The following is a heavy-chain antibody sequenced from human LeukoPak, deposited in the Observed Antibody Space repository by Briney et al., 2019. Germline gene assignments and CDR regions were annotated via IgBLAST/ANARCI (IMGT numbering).Heavy chain of an antibody. J-gene: IGHJ4*02. V-gene: IGHV1-2*02. D-gene: IGHD2-21*02. Sequence: GASVKVSCKASGYTFTGYYMHWVRQAPGQGLEWMGWINPNSGGTNYAQKFQGRVTMTRDTSISTAYMELRRLRSDDTAVYYCARSLPRGAYCGGDCYSLGYWGQGTLVTVSS. CDR3: ARSLPRGAYCGGDCYSLGY. CDR1: GYTFTGYY. CDR2: INPNSGGT.